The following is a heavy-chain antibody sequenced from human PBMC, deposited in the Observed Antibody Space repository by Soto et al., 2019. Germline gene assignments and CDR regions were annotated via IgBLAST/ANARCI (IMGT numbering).Heavy chain of an antibody. J-gene: IGHJ6*02. V-gene: IGHV1-18*01. CDR3: ARDGDIVVVVAATRTARNYYYGMDV. D-gene: IGHD2-15*01. CDR2: ISAYNGNT. Sequence: GASVKVSCKASGYTFTSYGISWVRQAPGQGLEWMGWISAYNGNTNYAQKLQGRVTMTTDTSTSTAYMELRSLRSDDTAVYYCARDGDIVVVVAATRTARNYYYGMDVWGQGTTVTVSS. CDR1: GYTFTSYG.